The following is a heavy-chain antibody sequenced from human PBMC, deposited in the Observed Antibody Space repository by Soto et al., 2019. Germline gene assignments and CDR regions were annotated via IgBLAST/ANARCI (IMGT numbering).Heavy chain of an antibody. Sequence: QVQLVQSGAEMKKPGSSVKVSCQSSGGTFNTYAMNWVRQAPGQGPEWMGDISPMFGAANYEQKFQGRVTITADEATGTSYIELSSLTSKVTALSFCARGVWVHTSAFGYWGQETIVTV. CDR3: ARGVWVHTSAFGY. CDR1: GGTFNTYA. V-gene: IGHV1-69*19. D-gene: IGHD3-10*01. CDR2: ISPMFGAA. J-gene: IGHJ4*02.